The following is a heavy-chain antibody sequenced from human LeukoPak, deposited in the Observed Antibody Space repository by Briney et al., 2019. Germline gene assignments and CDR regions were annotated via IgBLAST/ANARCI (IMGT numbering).Heavy chain of an antibody. V-gene: IGHV1-18*01. CDR3: ARSMVRELGSDY. D-gene: IGHD3-10*01. CDR1: GYTFTSYG. CDR2: ISAYNGNT. Sequence: ASVKVSCKASGYTFTSYGISWVRQAPGQGLEWMGWISAYNGNTNYAQKLQGRVTMTRDTSISTAYMELSRLRSDDTAVYYCARSMVRELGSDYWGQGTLVTVSS. J-gene: IGHJ4*02.